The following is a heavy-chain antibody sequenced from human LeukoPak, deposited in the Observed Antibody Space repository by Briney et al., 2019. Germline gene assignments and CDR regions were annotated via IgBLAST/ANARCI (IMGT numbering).Heavy chain of an antibody. J-gene: IGHJ3*02. V-gene: IGHV3-21*01. D-gene: IGHD1-26*01. CDR1: GFTFSSYS. CDR3: ARLRRELLLLDALDI. Sequence: PGRSLRLSCAASGFTFSSYSMNWVRQAPGKGLEWVSSISSSSSYIYYADSVKGRFTISRDNAKNSLYLQMNSLRAEDTAVYYCARLRRELLLLDALDIWGQGTMVTVSS. CDR2: ISSSSSYI.